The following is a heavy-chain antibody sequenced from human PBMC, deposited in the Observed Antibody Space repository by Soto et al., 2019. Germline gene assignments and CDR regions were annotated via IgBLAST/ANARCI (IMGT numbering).Heavy chain of an antibody. J-gene: IGHJ6*02. CDR1: GGTFSSYA. V-gene: IGHV1-69*19. Sequence: QVQLVQSGAEVKKPGSSVKVSCKASGGTFSSYAISWVRQAPGQGLEWMGGIIPIFGTVNYAQKFQGRVTITEDESTSTADRELSSLRSEDTAVYYCACYGSGSVKYYYGMDVWGQGTTVTVSS. CDR3: ACYGSGSVKYYYGMDV. CDR2: IIPIFGTV. D-gene: IGHD3-10*01.